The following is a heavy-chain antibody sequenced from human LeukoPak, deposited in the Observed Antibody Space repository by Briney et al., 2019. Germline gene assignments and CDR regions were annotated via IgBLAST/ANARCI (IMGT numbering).Heavy chain of an antibody. V-gene: IGHV4-59*01. J-gene: IGHJ4*02. CDR1: GGSISIYY. D-gene: IGHD1-1*01. Sequence: SETLSLTSTVAGGSISIYYWSWIRQPPRKGREWVGYVHYCGSTTYNPAFKRQVTISGDTPKNQFSLKRGSVTATATAVYYCARDRGTWNADGFDYWGQGTLVTVSS. CDR2: VHYCGST. CDR3: ARDRGTWNADGFDY.